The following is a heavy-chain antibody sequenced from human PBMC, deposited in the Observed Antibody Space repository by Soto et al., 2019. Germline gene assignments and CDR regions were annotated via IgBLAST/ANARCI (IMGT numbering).Heavy chain of an antibody. D-gene: IGHD4-17*01. CDR3: ARVQKIYGDYVRRPYYYYYGMDV. V-gene: IGHV3-30-3*01. CDR1: GFTFSSYA. CDR2: ISYDGSNK. Sequence: GGSLRLSCAASGFTFSSYAMHWVRQAPGKGLEWVAVISYDGSNKYYADSVKGRFTISRDNSKNTLYLQMNSLRAEDTAVYYCARVQKIYGDYVRRPYYYYYGMDVWGQGTTVTVSS. J-gene: IGHJ6*02.